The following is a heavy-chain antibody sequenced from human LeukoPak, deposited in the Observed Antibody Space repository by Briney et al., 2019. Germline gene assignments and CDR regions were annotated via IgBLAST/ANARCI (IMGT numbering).Heavy chain of an antibody. CDR2: IYYSGST. D-gene: IGHD1-1*01. J-gene: IGHJ6*02. V-gene: IGHV4-59*01. CDR1: GGSISNYY. CDR3: ARGFSVWTGYYYYYGMDV. Sequence: SEALSLTCSVSGGSISNYYWSWIRQPPGMGLEWIGNIYYSGSTDYNPSLKSPVTMSVDTSKNQFSLKVSSVTAADTAVYYCARGFSVWTGYYYYYGMDVWGLGTTVTVSS.